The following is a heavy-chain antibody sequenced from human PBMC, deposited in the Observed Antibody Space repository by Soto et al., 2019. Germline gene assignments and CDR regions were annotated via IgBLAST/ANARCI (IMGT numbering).Heavy chain of an antibody. CDR1: GGTFSSYT. CDR2: IIPIFGTA. Sequence: SVKVSCKASGGTFSSYTISWVRQAPGQGLEWMGGIIPIFGTANYAQKFQGRVTITADESTSTAYMELSSLRSEDTAVYYCASHPVGEGPRFDYWGQGTLVTVSS. V-gene: IGHV1-69*13. D-gene: IGHD1-26*01. CDR3: ASHPVGEGPRFDY. J-gene: IGHJ4*02.